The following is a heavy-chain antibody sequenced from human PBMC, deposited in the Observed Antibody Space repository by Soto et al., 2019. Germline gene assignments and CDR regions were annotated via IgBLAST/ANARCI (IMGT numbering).Heavy chain of an antibody. J-gene: IGHJ6*02. CDR3: ATSTVTTHPYYYYGMDV. CDR2: FIPIFGTA. D-gene: IGHD4-4*01. V-gene: IGHV1-69*06. CDR1: GGTFSSYA. Sequence: QVQLVQSGAEVKKPGSSVKVSCKASGGTFSSYAISWVRQAPGQGLEWMGGFIPIFGTANYAQKFQGRVTITADKSTSTAYMELSSLRSEDTAVYYCATSTVTTHPYYYYGMDVWGQGTTVTVSS.